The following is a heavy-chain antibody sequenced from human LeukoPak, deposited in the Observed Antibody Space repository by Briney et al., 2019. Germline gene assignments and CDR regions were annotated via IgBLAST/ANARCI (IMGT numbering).Heavy chain of an antibody. CDR3: AKAADIVVVQAASFDY. D-gene: IGHD2-2*01. Sequence: GGSLRLSCAASGFTFSSYAMSWVRQAPGKGLDWVSAISGTGGNTYYADSVRGRFTISRDNSKNTLYLQMNSLRAEDTAVYYFAKAADIVVVQAASFDYRGQGTLVTVSS. CDR1: GFTFSSYA. J-gene: IGHJ4*02. CDR2: ISGTGGNT. V-gene: IGHV3-23*01.